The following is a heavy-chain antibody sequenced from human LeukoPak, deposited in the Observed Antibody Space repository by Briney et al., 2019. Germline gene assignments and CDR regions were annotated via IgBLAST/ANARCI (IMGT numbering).Heavy chain of an antibody. J-gene: IGHJ4*02. Sequence: GASAKVSSKASGYTFASYDINWVRQATGQGLEWMGWMNPNSGNAGYAQKFQGRVTMTRNTSISTAYMELSSLRPEDTAVYYCARQAGDKVDYWGQGTLVTVSS. D-gene: IGHD3-10*01. CDR3: ARQAGDKVDY. V-gene: IGHV1-8*01. CDR1: GYTFASYD. CDR2: MNPNSGNA.